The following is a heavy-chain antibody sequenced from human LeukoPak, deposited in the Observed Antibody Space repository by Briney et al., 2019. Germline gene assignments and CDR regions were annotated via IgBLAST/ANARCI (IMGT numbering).Heavy chain of an antibody. CDR3: AREIIGGASFLDY. CDR1: GFTFSSYA. D-gene: IGHD1-26*01. CDR2: INWNGGST. Sequence: GGSLRLSCAAPGFTFSSYAMSWVRQAPGKGLEWVSGINWNGGSTGYADSVKGRFTISRDNAQSSLYLQMNSLRVEDTAVYYCAREIIGGASFLDYWGQGTLVTVSS. J-gene: IGHJ4*02. V-gene: IGHV3-20*04.